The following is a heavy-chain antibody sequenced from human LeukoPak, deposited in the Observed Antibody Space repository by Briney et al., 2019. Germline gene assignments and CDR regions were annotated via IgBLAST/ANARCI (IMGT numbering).Heavy chain of an antibody. CDR1: GGSLNGFSHY. CDR3: ERDYDSSGFDY. Sequence: NPSETLSLTCSVPGGSLNGFSHYWGWIRQPPGKGLEWIGCIFSSGSTYYNPSLKSRVTISVDTSKNQFSLKLSSVTAADTAVYYCERDYDSSGFDYWGQGTPVTVSS. J-gene: IGHJ4*02. CDR2: IFSSGST. D-gene: IGHD3-22*01. V-gene: IGHV4-39*07.